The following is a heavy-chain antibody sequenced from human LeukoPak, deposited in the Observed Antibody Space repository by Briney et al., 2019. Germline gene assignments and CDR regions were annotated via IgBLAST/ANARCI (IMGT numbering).Heavy chain of an antibody. V-gene: IGHV3-7*01. CDR3: ARVSSSWLYYMDV. CDR2: IKQDGSEK. D-gene: IGHD6-13*01. J-gene: IGHJ6*03. Sequence: GGSLRLSCAASGFTFSSYWMSWVRQAPGKGLEWVAYIKQDGSEKYYVDSVKGRFTISRDNAKNSLYLQMNSLRAEDTAVYYCARVSSSWLYYMDVWGKGTTVTVSS. CDR1: GFTFSSYW.